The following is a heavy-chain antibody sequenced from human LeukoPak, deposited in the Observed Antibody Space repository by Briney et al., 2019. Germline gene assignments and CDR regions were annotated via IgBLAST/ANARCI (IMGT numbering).Heavy chain of an antibody. J-gene: IGHJ4*02. CDR1: GYRFTELS. D-gene: IGHD5-18*01. CDR3: TAGRAYSLLDF. V-gene: IGHV1-24*01. CDR2: FDLVHGDT. Sequence: GASVKVSCKVSGYRFTELSRHWVRQASGKGLEWLGGFDLVHGDTIYAQKFQGRVTMTEDTSTDTSYMELSSLGSEDAAVYFCTAGRAYSLLDFWGQGTLVIVSS.